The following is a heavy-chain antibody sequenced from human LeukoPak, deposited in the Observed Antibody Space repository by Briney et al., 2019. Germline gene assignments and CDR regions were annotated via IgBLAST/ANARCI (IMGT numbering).Heavy chain of an antibody. Sequence: ASVKVSCKASGGTFSSYAISWVRQAPGQGLEWMGGIIPIFGTANYAQKFQGRVTITADKSTSTAYVELSSLRSEDTAVYYCARAGIGNKGLFAYWGQGTLVTVSS. CDR1: GGTFSSYA. J-gene: IGHJ4*02. CDR2: IIPIFGTA. V-gene: IGHV1-69*06. CDR3: ARAGIGNKGLFAY. D-gene: IGHD2-15*01.